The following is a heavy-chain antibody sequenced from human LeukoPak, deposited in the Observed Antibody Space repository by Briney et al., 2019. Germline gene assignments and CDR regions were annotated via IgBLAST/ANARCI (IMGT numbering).Heavy chain of an antibody. D-gene: IGHD1-26*01. CDR3: ASGGSYLDDAFDI. J-gene: IGHJ3*02. CDR1: GFTVSSNY. V-gene: IGHV3-66*02. Sequence: GGSLRLSCAASGFTVSSNYMTWVRQAPGKGLEWVSDIYSGGNTYYADSVKGRFTISRDKSKNTLYLQMNSLRAADTAVYYCASGGSYLDDAFDIWGQGTMVTVSS. CDR2: IYSGGNT.